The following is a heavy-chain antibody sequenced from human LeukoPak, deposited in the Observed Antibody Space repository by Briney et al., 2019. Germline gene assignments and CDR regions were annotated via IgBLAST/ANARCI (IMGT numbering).Heavy chain of an antibody. CDR3: ARDGNFYDSSGPLDY. CDR1: GYTFTSYG. J-gene: IGHJ4*02. V-gene: IGHV1-18*01. Sequence: GASVKVSCKASGYTFTSYGISWVRQAPGQGLEWMGWISAYNGNTNYAQKLQGRVTMTTDTSTSTAYMELRSLRSDDTAVYYCARDGNFYDSSGPLDYWGQGTLVTVSS. CDR2: ISAYNGNT. D-gene: IGHD3-22*01.